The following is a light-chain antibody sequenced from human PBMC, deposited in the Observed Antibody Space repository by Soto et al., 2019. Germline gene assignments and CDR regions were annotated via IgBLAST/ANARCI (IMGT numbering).Light chain of an antibody. Sequence: EIVMTQSPATLSVSPGERATLSCRASQSVSSNLAWYQQKLGQAPRLLIYGASTRATGIPARFSGSGSGTEFTLTISSLQSEDCAVYYCQQYNNWPPYTFGQGTKLEIK. CDR1: QSVSSN. V-gene: IGKV3-15*01. J-gene: IGKJ2*01. CDR3: QQYNNWPPYT. CDR2: GAS.